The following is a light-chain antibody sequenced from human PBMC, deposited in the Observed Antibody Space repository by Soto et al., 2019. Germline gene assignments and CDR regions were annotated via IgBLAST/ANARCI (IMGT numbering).Light chain of an antibody. V-gene: IGKV3-15*01. CDR2: AAS. J-gene: IGKJ5*01. CDR3: QQYNNWPPIT. Sequence: EIVMTQSPATLSVSPGERATLSCRASQSVSSNLAWYQQKPGQAPRLLIYAASTRATGIPARFSGSGSGTEFTLTISSLQSEDLAVYYGQQYNNWPPITVGQVTRLEIK. CDR1: QSVSSN.